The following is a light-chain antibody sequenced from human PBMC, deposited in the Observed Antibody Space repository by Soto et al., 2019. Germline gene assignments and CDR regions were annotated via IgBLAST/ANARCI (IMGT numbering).Light chain of an antibody. CDR2: DAS. CDR1: QNIRSL. V-gene: IGKV1-5*01. Sequence: DFQMTQSPSTLSASVGDRVTITCRASQNIRSLLAWFQQKPVKAPKLLIYDASSLESGVPQRFSGSGSGTEFTLTISSLQTDDFSTYYCQQYHSYWTFGQGTKVDIK. CDR3: QQYHSYWT. J-gene: IGKJ1*01.